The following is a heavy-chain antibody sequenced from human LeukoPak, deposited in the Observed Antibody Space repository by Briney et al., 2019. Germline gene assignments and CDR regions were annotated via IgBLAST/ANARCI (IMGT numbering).Heavy chain of an antibody. CDR1: GYSFNTYW. CDR2: IYPGDSDT. D-gene: IGHD3-22*01. CDR3: ARRYHDYSGYSRQFDY. Sequence: GESLKISCGGSGYSFNTYWIGWVRQMLGKGLEWMGIIYPGDSDTRYSPSFQGRVTISADKSISTAYLQWSSLKTSDTAMYYCARRYHDYSGYSRQFDYWGQGTLVTVSS. J-gene: IGHJ4*02. V-gene: IGHV5-51*01.